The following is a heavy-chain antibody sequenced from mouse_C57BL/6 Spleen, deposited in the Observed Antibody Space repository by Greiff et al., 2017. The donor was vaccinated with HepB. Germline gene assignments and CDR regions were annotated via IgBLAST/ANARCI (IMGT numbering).Heavy chain of an antibody. CDR3: SRGIYYYYNWFAY. D-gene: IGHD2-4*01. CDR2: IYPGSSDT. J-gene: IGHJ3*01. V-gene: IGHV1-5*01. Sequence: VQLKQSGTVLARPGASVKMSCKTSGYTFTSYWMHWVNQRPGKGLEWIGAIYPGSSDTSYHQKVKGRAKLTAVKSDSTAYLEISSLTNEDAAVYYCSRGIYYYYNWFAYWGQRTLVTVSA. CDR1: GYTFTSYW.